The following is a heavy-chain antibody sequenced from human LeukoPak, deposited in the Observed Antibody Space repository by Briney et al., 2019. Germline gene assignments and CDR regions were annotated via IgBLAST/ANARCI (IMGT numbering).Heavy chain of an antibody. D-gene: IGHD2-2*01. CDR1: GGTFSSYA. CDR3: SREEGAIVVVPAAPSWFDP. V-gene: IGHV1-69*13. Sequence: SVKVSCKASGGTFSSYAISWVRQAPGQGLEWMGGIIPIFGTANYAQKLQGRVTITADESTSTAYMELSSLRSEDTAVYYSSREEGAIVVVPAAPSWFDPWGGATLVTVSS. CDR2: IIPIFGTA. J-gene: IGHJ5*02.